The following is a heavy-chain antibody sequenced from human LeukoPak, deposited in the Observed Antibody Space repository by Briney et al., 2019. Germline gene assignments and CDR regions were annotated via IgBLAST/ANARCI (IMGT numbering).Heavy chain of an antibody. CDR3: ARHGGYSYGFSCFGY. J-gene: IGHJ4*02. CDR1: GSSFTSYW. D-gene: IGHD5-18*01. CDR2: IYPGDSDT. Sequence: GESLKISCQGSGSSFTSYWIGWVRQLPGKGLEWMGIIYPGDSDTRYSPSFQGQVTISADKSISTAYLQWSSLKASDTAMYYCARHGGYSYGFSCFGYWGQGTLVTVSS. V-gene: IGHV5-51*01.